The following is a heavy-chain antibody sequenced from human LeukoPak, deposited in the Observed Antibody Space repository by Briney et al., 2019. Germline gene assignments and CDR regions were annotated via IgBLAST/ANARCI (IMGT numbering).Heavy chain of an antibody. CDR1: EFTVSSYE. Sequence: PGGSLRLSCAASEFTVSSYEMKWVRQAPGKGREWVSYISSSCYTLYYAASVNGLFTISRDNANNSLYLQLNSLSAEDTAVYYCARVPRSSRIPIFRWGQGTLVTVSS. CDR2: ISSSCYTL. J-gene: IGHJ4*02. D-gene: IGHD3-3*01. CDR3: ARVPRSSRIPIFR. V-gene: IGHV3-48*03.